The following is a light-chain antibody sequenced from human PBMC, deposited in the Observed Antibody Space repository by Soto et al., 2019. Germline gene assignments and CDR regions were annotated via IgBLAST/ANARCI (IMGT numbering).Light chain of an antibody. CDR2: AAS. V-gene: IGKV1-27*01. CDR1: QSISSY. J-gene: IGKJ3*01. Sequence: EIEMTQSPATLSASLGDRATITCRASQSISSYLAWYQQKPGKVPKLLIYAASNVHSGVPSRFSGSGAGTESTLTSSRLQHEDVATYYCQRNNSAPFTFGAGTKVDIK. CDR3: QRNNSAPFT.